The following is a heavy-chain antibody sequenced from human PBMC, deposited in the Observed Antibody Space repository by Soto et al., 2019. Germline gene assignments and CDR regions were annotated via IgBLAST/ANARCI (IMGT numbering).Heavy chain of an antibody. D-gene: IGHD5-12*01. CDR3: ARTDRVTTNWFDP. V-gene: IGHV4-34*02. CDR2: INHRGST. Sequence: QVHLQQWGAGLLKPSETLSLTCAVYGESFIGYYWTWIRQPPGKGLEWIGEINHRGSTNYNPSLTSRVTISIDTSKNQFSLKLTSVTAADTSVYYCARTDRVTTNWFDPWGQGTLVTVSS. J-gene: IGHJ5*02. CDR1: GESFIGYY.